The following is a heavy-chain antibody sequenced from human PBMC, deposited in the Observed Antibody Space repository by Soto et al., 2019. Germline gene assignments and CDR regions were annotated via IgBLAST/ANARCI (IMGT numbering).Heavy chain of an antibody. V-gene: IGHV1-18*01. CDR2: ISAYNGNT. CDR1: GYTFTSYG. D-gene: IGHD3-3*01. J-gene: IGHJ4*02. CDR3: ARKPLVALEWLLYYDY. Sequence: ASVKVSCKASGYTFTSYGISWVRQAPGQGLEWMGWISAYNGNTNYAQKLQGRVTMTTDTSTSTAYMELRSLRSDDTAVYYCARKPLVALEWLLYYDYWGQGTLVTVSS.